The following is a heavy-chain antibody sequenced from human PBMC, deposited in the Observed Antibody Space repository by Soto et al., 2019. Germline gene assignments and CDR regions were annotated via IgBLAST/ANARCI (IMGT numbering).Heavy chain of an antibody. V-gene: IGHV1-69*06. D-gene: IGHD1-26*01. CDR2: IIPIFDTT. CDR1: GGPFTSFD. J-gene: IGHJ6*02. Sequence: VELVQSGSEVKKPGSSVKVSCKTSGGPFTSFDVNWVRQAPGQGLEWMGDIIPIFDTTNYAQKFQGRVTITEDMATTTAYMELGSLRSDDTAVYFCAVGLSGSYYQNGMDVWGLGTTVIVS. CDR3: AVGLSGSYYQNGMDV.